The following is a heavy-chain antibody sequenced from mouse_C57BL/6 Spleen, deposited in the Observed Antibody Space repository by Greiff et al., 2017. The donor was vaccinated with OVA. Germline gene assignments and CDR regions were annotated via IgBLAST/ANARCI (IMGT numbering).Heavy chain of an antibody. J-gene: IGHJ3*01. CDR3: ATGYYGFAY. Sequence: QVQLKQPGAELVMPGASVKLSCKASGYTFTSYWMHWVKQRPGQGLEWIGEIDPSDSYTNYNQKFKGKSTLTVDKSSSTAYMQLSSLTSEDSAVYYCATGYYGFAYWGQGTLVTVSA. CDR2: IDPSDSYT. D-gene: IGHD1-2*01. CDR1: GYTFTSYW. V-gene: IGHV1-69*01.